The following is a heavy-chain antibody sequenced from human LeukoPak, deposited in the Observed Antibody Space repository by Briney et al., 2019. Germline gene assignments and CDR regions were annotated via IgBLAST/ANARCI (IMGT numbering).Heavy chain of an antibody. CDR3: ARRYGYFDY. CDR1: GFTFSDYS. D-gene: IGHD3-10*01. CDR2: ISSSNRI. J-gene: IGHJ4*02. Sequence: GGSLRLSCAASGFTFSDYSMNWVRQAPGKGLEWVSYISSSNRIYYAASVKGRFTISRDNAKNSLYLQMNSLRDEDTAVYYCARRYGYFDYWGQGTLVTVSS. V-gene: IGHV3-48*02.